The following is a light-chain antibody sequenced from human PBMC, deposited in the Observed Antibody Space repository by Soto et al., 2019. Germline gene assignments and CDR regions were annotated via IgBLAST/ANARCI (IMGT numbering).Light chain of an antibody. CDR1: QSVSSTY. Sequence: EIVLTQSPGTLSLSPGERATLSCRASQSVSSTYLAWYQQKPGQAPRLLIYGASSRETGLPDTFSGSGSGTDFTLTISQLEPEDFAVYYWQQYDSSPYTFGQGTKLEI. J-gene: IGKJ2*01. CDR3: QQYDSSPYT. CDR2: GAS. V-gene: IGKV3-20*01.